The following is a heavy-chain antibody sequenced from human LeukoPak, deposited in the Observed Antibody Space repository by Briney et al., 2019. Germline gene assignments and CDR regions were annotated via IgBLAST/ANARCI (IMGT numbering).Heavy chain of an antibody. D-gene: IGHD6-19*01. CDR3: ARTVAGKGNAFDI. CDR1: GLTFGSYW. Sequence: PGGSLRLSCVASGLTFGSYWMHWVRQAPGRGLVWVSRINSDGSTTSYADSVKGRFTMSRDNAKNTLYLQMNSLRAEDTAVYYCARTVAGKGNAFDIWGQGTMVTVSP. J-gene: IGHJ3*02. CDR2: INSDGSTT. V-gene: IGHV3-74*01.